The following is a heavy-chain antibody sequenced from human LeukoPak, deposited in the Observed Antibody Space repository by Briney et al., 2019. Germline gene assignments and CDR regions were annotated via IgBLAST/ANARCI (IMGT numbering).Heavy chain of an antibody. Sequence: GGSLRLSCAASGFTFNNYVMTWVRQAPGKGLEWVSSISASAAMTYYADSVRGRFTVSRDNCNNTLYLQMSSLTAADTAVYYCAKDRSIGTYYTFDHWGQGTLVTVSS. D-gene: IGHD1-26*01. CDR3: AKDRSIGTYYTFDH. CDR1: GFTFNNYV. CDR2: ISASAAMT. J-gene: IGHJ4*02. V-gene: IGHV3-23*01.